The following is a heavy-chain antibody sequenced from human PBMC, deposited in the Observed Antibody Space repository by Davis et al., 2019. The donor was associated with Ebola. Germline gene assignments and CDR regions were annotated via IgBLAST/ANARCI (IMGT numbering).Heavy chain of an antibody. D-gene: IGHD1-26*01. CDR1: GYTFKNSA. J-gene: IGHJ5*02. V-gene: IGHV1-18*01. Sequence: ASVKVSCKASGYTFKNSAISWVRQAPGQGLEWMGWISAYNGNTAYAQILQGRVTMTTDTSTGTAYMELRSLRSDDTAVYYCARVPWATLAGWFDPWGQGTLVTVSS. CDR2: ISAYNGNT. CDR3: ARVPWATLAGWFDP.